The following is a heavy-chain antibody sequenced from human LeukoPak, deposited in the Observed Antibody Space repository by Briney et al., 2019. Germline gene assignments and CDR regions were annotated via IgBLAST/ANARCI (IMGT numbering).Heavy chain of an antibody. CDR3: AKDLEVYALDWFDP. J-gene: IGHJ5*02. V-gene: IGHV3-30*04. CDR2: ISYDGSNK. D-gene: IGHD5/OR15-5a*01. CDR1: GFTFSSYA. Sequence: GGSLRLSCAASGFTFSSYAMHWVRQAPGKGLEWVAVISYDGSNKYYADSVKGRFTISRDNSKNTLYLQMNSLRAEDTAVYYCAKDLEVYALDWFDPWGQGTLVTVSS.